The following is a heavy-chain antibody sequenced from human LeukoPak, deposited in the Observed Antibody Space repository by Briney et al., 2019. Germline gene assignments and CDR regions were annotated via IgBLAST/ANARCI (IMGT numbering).Heavy chain of an antibody. V-gene: IGHV3-23*01. D-gene: IGHD2-2*01. CDR3: AKDREDIVVVPAAIGAFDI. Sequence: GGSLRLSCAASGFTSSSYAMSWVRQAPGKGLEWVSAISGSGGSTYYADSVKGRFTISRDNSKNTLYLQMNSLRAEDTAVYYCAKDREDIVVVPAAIGAFDIWGQGTMVTVSS. J-gene: IGHJ3*02. CDR2: ISGSGGST. CDR1: GFTSSSYA.